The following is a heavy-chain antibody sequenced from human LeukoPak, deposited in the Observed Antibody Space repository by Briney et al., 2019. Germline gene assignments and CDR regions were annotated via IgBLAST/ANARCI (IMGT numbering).Heavy chain of an antibody. J-gene: IGHJ6*02. D-gene: IGHD5-18*01. CDR3: AGGPVDKTMVHRPYGMDV. CDR2: INHSGST. V-gene: IGHV4-34*01. Sequence: PSETLSLTCAVYGVSFSGYYWSWIRQPPGKGLECIGEINHSGSTNYNPSLKSRVTISVDTSKNQFSLKLSSVAAADTAVYYCAGGPVDKTMVHRPYGMDVWGQGTTVTVSS. CDR1: GVSFSGYY.